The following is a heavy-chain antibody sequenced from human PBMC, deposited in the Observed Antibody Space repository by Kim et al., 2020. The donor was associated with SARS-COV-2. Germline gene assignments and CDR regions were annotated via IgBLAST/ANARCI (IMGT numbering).Heavy chain of an antibody. V-gene: IGHV1-3*01. CDR3: AREGIAAAGTILYYFDY. Sequence: KFQGRVPITRDTSASTAYMELSSLRSEDTAVYYCAREGIAAAGTILYYFDYWGQGTLVTVSS. D-gene: IGHD6-13*01. J-gene: IGHJ4*02.